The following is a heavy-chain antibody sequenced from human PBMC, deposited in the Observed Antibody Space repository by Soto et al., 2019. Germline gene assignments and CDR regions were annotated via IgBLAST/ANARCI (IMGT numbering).Heavy chain of an antibody. CDR3: PKYLPWRGSYFNY. J-gene: IGHJ4*02. CDR1: GGSISSGDYY. CDR2: IYYSGST. V-gene: IGHV4-30-4*01. Sequence: QVQLQESGPGLVKPSQTLSLTCTVSGGSISSGDYYWSWIRQPPGKGLEWIGYIYYSGSTYYNPSLKSRVTISVDTSKNQFSLKLSSVTAADTAVYYCPKYLPWRGSYFNYWGQGTLVTVSS. D-gene: IGHD1-26*01.